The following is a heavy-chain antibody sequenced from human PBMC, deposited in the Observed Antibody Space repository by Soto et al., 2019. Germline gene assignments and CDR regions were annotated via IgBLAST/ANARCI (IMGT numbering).Heavy chain of an antibody. CDR2: IIPILGIA. CDR1: GGTFSSYT. J-gene: IGHJ4*02. V-gene: IGHV1-69*04. Sequence: SVKVSCKASGGTFSSYTISWVRQAPGQGLEWMGRIIPILGIANYAQKFQGRVTITADKSTSTAYMELSSLRSEDTAVYYCARDQRIAAAGRNFYYWGQGTLVTVSS. D-gene: IGHD6-13*01. CDR3: ARDQRIAAAGRNFYY.